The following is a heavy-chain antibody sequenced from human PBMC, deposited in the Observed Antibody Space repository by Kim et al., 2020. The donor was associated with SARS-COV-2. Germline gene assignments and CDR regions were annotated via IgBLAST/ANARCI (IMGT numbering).Heavy chain of an antibody. D-gene: IGHD3-10*01. CDR2: TNHRGST. CDR3: ARGVTIVRGAYLLFYGM. Sequence: SETLSLTCSVSGGSISSYYWCCFRQPPGKGLEWIGSTNHRGSTTYNPPSKSRLATSADTSNNQFSLKLCSVTAADTAAYYCARGVTIVRGAYLLFYGM. CDR1: GGSISSYY. V-gene: IGHV4-59*08. J-gene: IGHJ6*01.